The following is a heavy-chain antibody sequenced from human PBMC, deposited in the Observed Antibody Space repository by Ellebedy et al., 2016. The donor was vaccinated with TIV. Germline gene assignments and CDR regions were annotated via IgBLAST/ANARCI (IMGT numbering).Heavy chain of an antibody. CDR3: ARMNSGSYAWFDP. V-gene: IGHV3-23*01. CDR1: GFTFSTYV. CDR2: ISDRGGST. Sequence: GGSLRLXXAASGFTFSTYVMSWVRQAPGKGLDWVSVISDRGGSTYYADSVKGRFTISRDNSENTLYLQMNSLRAEDTALYYCARMNSGSYAWFDPWGQGTLVTVSS. D-gene: IGHD1-26*01. J-gene: IGHJ5*02.